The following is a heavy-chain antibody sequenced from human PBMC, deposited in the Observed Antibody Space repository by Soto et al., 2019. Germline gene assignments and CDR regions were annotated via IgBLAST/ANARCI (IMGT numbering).Heavy chain of an antibody. CDR2: IIPIFGTA. V-gene: IGHV1-69*13. D-gene: IGHD4-4*01. CDR3: ASKRSTTVTTMANYYYYGMDV. J-gene: IGHJ6*02. CDR1: GGTFSSYA. Sequence: SVKVSCKASGGTFSSYAISWVRQAPGQGLEWMGGIIPIFGTANYAQKFQGRVTITADESTSTAYMELSSLRSEDTAVYYCASKRSTTVTTMANYYYYGMDVWGQGTTVTVSS.